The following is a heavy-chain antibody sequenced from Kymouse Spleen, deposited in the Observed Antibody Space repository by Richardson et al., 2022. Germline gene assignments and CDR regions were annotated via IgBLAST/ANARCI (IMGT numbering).Heavy chain of an antibody. J-gene: IGHJ4*02. CDR3: AKDRDHYFDY. Sequence: QVQLVESGGGVVQPGRSLRLSCAASGFTFSSYGMHWVRQAPGKGLEWVAVISYDGSNKYYADSVKGRFTISRDNSKNTLYLQMNSLRAEDTAVYYCAKDRDHYFDYWGQGTLVTVSS. V-gene: IGHV3-30*18. CDR1: GFTFSSYG. D-gene: IGHD3-10*01. CDR2: ISYDGSNK.